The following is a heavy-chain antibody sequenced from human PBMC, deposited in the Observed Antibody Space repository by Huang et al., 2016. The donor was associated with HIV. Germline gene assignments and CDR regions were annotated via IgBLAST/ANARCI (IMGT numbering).Heavy chain of an antibody. J-gene: IGHJ4*02. V-gene: IGHV3-23*01. D-gene: IGHD3-3*01. Sequence: EVLLLESGGGLVQPGGSLRLSCVASGFTFSSYAMSWVRQAPGMGLEWVSGITDGINNRYYAHSVKGRFAVSRDDSTNTLYLQMNSLRAEDTAVYYCAKDADTSGYDVLGPFGSWGQGTLVTVSS. CDR2: ITDGINNR. CDR3: AKDADTSGYDVLGPFGS. CDR1: GFTFSSYA.